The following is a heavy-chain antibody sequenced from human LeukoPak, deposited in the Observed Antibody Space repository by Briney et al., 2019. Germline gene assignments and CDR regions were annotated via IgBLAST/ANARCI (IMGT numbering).Heavy chain of an antibody. CDR2: FSATDGST. CDR3: ARCQIAAAGTGAFDV. J-gene: IGHJ3*01. D-gene: IGHD6-13*01. V-gene: IGHV3-23*01. Sequence: GGSLRLSCAASGFTFSSYSMNWVRQAPGKGLEWVSAFSATDGSTQYAESVKGRFTISKDSTTNTLFLQINSLRAEDTAVYYCARCQIAAAGTGAFDVWGQGTMVTVSS. CDR1: GFTFSSYS.